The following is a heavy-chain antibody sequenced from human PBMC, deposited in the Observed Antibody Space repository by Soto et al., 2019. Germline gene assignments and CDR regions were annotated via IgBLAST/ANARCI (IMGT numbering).Heavy chain of an antibody. CDR2: ISAYNGNT. J-gene: IGHJ5*02. CDR1: GYTFTSYG. D-gene: IGHD3-22*01. Sequence: QVQLVQSGAEVKKPGASVKVSCKASGYTFTSYGISWVRQAPGQGLEWMGWISAYNGNTNYAQKLQGRVTMTTDTSTRTACMALRSLRSDDTAVYYCAREGYYYDSSGSPGWFDPWGQGTLVTVSS. CDR3: AREGYYYDSSGSPGWFDP. V-gene: IGHV1-18*04.